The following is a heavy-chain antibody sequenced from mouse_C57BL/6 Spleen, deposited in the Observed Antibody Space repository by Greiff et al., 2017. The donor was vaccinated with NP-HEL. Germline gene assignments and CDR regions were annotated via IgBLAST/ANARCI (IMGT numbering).Heavy chain of an antibody. Sequence: QVQLQQSGAELVKPGASVKLSCKASGYTFTSYWMHWVKQRPGQGLEWIGMIHPNSGSTNYNEKFKSKATLTVDKSSSTAYMQLSSLTSEDSAVYYCARKSSGYYFDYWGQGTTLTVSS. V-gene: IGHV1-64*01. CDR2: IHPNSGST. D-gene: IGHD3-2*02. CDR3: ARKSSGYYFDY. CDR1: GYTFTSYW. J-gene: IGHJ2*01.